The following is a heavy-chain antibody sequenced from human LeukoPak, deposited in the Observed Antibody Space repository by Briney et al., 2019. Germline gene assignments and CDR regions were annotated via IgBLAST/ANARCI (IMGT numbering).Heavy chain of an antibody. CDR3: ARDVSRAAAGTNDY. CDR1: GFTFSSYA. V-gene: IGHV3-30-3*01. J-gene: IGHJ4*02. Sequence: GGSLRLSCAASGFTFSSYAMHWVRQAPGKGLEWVAVISYDGSNKYYADSVKGRFTISRDSSKNTLYLQMNSLRAEGTAVYYCARDVSRAAAGTNDYWGQGTLVTVSS. D-gene: IGHD6-13*01. CDR2: ISYDGSNK.